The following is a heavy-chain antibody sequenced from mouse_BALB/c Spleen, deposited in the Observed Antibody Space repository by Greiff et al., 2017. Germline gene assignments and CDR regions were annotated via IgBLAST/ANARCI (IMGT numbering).Heavy chain of an antibody. CDR2: IYPGSGST. Sequence: LQQPGSELVRPGASVKLSCKASGYTFTSYWMHWVKQRHGQGLEWIGNIYPGSGSTNYDEKFKSKGTLTVDTSSSTAYMHLSSLTSEDSAVYYCTRYCYDAMDYWGQGTSVTVSS. J-gene: IGHJ4*01. CDR3: TRYCYDAMDY. V-gene: IGHV1S22*01. CDR1: GYTFTSYW.